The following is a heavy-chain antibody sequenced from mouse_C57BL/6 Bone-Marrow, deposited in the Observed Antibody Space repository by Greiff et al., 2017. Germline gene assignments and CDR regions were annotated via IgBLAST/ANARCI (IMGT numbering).Heavy chain of an antibody. CDR3: ARGVYYSNPIFDY. J-gene: IGHJ2*01. V-gene: IGHV1-72*01. CDR2: IDPNSGGT. Sequence: QVQLQQPGAELVKPGASVKLSCKASGYTFTSYWMHWVKQRPGRGLEWIGRIDPNSGGTKYNEKFKSKATLTVDKPSSTAYMQLSSLTSEDSAVYYCARGVYYSNPIFDYWGQGTTLTVSS. D-gene: IGHD2-5*01. CDR1: GYTFTSYW.